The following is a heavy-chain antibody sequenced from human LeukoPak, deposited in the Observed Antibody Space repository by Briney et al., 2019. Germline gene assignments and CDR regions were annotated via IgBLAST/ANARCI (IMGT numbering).Heavy chain of an antibody. CDR2: INPSGGST. Sequence: ASVKVSCKASGYTFTGYYMHWVRQAPGQGLEWMGIINPSGGSTSYAQKFQGRVTMTRDMSTSTVYMELSSLRSEDTAVYYCAREDSAREEAIDYWGQGTLVTVSS. CDR3: AREDSAREEAIDY. V-gene: IGHV1-46*01. D-gene: IGHD1-26*01. J-gene: IGHJ4*02. CDR1: GYTFTGYY.